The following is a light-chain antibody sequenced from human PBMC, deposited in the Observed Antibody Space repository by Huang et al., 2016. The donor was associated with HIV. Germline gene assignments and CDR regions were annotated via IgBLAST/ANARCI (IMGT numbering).Light chain of an antibody. CDR3: QQYDNLYT. Sequence: DIQMTQSPSSLSASVGDRVTITCKASQKIKNYLNWFQQKPGKAPKVLIKDASNLQTGVPSRFSGNGSGTDFIFTISNLQPEDIATYYCQQYDNLYTFGQGTKLEIK. V-gene: IGKV1-33*01. J-gene: IGKJ2*01. CDR1: QKIKNY. CDR2: DAS.